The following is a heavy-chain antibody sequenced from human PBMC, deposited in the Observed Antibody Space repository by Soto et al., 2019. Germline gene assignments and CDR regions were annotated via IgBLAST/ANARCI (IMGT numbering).Heavy chain of an antibody. V-gene: IGHV4-4*07. J-gene: IGHJ3*01. Sequence: QVKLQESGPGLVKPAETLSLTCTVSGGSVSNYYWHWIRQSAGKGLEWIGRTYISGLTHSNPSLKSRVTMALDTFKDQCALSLTRVAAADTALDDGARGLKYNDYEEDAAHLWGQG. CDR3: ARGLKYNDYEEDAAHL. D-gene: IGHD5-12*01. CDR2: TYISGLT. CDR1: GGSVSNYY.